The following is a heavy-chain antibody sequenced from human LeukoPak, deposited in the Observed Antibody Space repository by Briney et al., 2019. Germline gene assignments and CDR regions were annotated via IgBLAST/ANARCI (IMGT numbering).Heavy chain of an antibody. J-gene: IGHJ5*02. CDR2: IYYSGTT. D-gene: IGHD2-15*01. CDR1: GGSITCYY. Sequence: PSETLPLTCTVSGGSITCYYWSWIRQPPGKGLEWIGYIYYSGTTNYNPSLKSRVTISVDTSKNQFSLKVNSVTAADTAVYYCVRSKSGAYGWFDPWGQGTLVTVFS. CDR3: VRSKSGAYGWFDP. V-gene: IGHV4-59*01.